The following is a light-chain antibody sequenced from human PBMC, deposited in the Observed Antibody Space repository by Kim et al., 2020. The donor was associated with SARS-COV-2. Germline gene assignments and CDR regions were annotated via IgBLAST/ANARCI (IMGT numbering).Light chain of an antibody. CDR3: LQHNSYPIT. CDR1: EGIDKD. J-gene: IGKJ4*01. V-gene: IGKV1-17*01. CDR2: AAS. Sequence: ASVGDRGTINCRASEGIDKDLAWYQQKPGSAPKRLIYAASTLQSGVPSRFSGSGSWTEFTLTISSMQPEDFATYYCLQHNSYPITFGGGTKVDIK.